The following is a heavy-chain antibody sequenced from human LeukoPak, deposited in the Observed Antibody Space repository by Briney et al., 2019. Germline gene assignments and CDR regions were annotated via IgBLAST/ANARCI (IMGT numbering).Heavy chain of an antibody. CDR3: ARELSLWFGEFNPFDY. Sequence: PGGSLRLSCAASGFTFSSYEMNWVRQAPGKGLEWVSYISSSGSTIYYADSVKGRFTISRDNAKNSLYLQMNSLRAEDTAVYYCARELSLWFGEFNPFDYWGQGTLVTVSS. CDR2: ISSSGSTI. D-gene: IGHD3-10*01. CDR1: GFTFSSYE. V-gene: IGHV3-48*03. J-gene: IGHJ4*02.